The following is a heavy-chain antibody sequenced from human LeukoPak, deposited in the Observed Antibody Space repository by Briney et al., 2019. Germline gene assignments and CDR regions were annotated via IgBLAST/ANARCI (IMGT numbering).Heavy chain of an antibody. CDR2: IYSGGSGGST. D-gene: IGHD3-22*01. CDR3: ARSPPRYDTRFDH. Sequence: PGGSLRLSCAASGFTVNNNFMSWVRQAPGKGLEWISVIYSGGSGGSTFYADSVKGRFTISRDTSKNTLYLQMNSLRVEDTAMYYCARSPPRYDTRFDHWGQGTLVTVSS. V-gene: IGHV3-53*01. CDR1: GFTVNNNF. J-gene: IGHJ4*02.